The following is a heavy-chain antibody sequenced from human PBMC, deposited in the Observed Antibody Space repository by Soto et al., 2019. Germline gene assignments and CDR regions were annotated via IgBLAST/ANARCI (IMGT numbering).Heavy chain of an antibody. V-gene: IGHV1-2*04. CDR1: GYTFTGYY. CDR3: ARANWIQLRYHPYYFDY. CDR2: INPNSGGT. Sequence: ASVKVSCKASGYTFTGYYMHWVRQAPGQGLEWMGWINPNSGGTNYAQKFQGWVTMTRDTSISTAYMELSRLRSDDTAVYYCARANWIQLRYHPYYFDYWGQGTLVTVSS. D-gene: IGHD5-18*01. J-gene: IGHJ4*02.